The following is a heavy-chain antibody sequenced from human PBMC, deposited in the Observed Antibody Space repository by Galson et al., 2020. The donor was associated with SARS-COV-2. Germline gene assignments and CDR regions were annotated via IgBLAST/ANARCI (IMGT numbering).Heavy chain of an antibody. CDR1: GSTFTNYA. D-gene: IGHD1-26*01. Sequence: QLGESLKTSCAASGSTFTNYAIHWVRPAPHKRLELVAVISHDGRIKVSADSVKGRFTISSDNSENMLFQQMDSLRADDTAVYYCARDVSGGASDIWGQGTMVPVCS. CDR3: ARDVSGGASDI. V-gene: IGHV3-30*04. CDR2: ISHDGRIK. J-gene: IGHJ3*02.